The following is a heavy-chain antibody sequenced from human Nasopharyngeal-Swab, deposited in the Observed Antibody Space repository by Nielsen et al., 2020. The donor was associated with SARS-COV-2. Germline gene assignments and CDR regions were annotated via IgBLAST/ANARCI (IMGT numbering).Heavy chain of an antibody. CDR3: ASGRLRFLEWPAEGEFYYYYGMDV. V-gene: IGHV4-4*02. Sequence: IRRPPGKGLEGSGEIYHSGSTNYNPSLKSRVTISVAKSKNQFSLKLSSVTAADTAVYYCASGRLRFLEWPAEGEFYYYYGMDVWGQGTTVTVSS. D-gene: IGHD3-3*01. J-gene: IGHJ6*02. CDR2: IYHSGST.